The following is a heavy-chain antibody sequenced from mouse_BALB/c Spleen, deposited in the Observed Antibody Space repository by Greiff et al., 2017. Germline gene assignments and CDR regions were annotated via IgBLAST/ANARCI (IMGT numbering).Heavy chain of an antibody. V-gene: IGHV5-12-1*01. CDR3: ARAITTATWFAY. Sequence: DVKLVESGGGLVKPGGSLKLSCAASGFAFSSYDMSWVRQTPEKRLEWVAYISSGGGSTYYPDTVKGRFTISRDNAKNTLYLQMSSLKSEDTAMYYCARAITTATWFAYWGQGTLVTVSA. J-gene: IGHJ3*01. CDR1: GFAFSSYD. CDR2: ISSGGGST. D-gene: IGHD1-2*01.